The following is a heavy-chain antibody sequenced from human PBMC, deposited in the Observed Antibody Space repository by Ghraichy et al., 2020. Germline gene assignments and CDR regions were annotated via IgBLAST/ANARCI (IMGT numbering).Heavy chain of an antibody. Sequence: GGSLSLSCVGSGLSEYSMNWVRQSPGKGLEWISYITRSSSFKSYTDSVKGRFTISRYNAQNSLYLQMNSLRDEDTAVDYCARGSSVVRFYYYDGMDVLGHGTTATVAS. V-gene: IGHV3-48*02. D-gene: IGHD4-23*01. J-gene: IGHJ6*02. CDR1: GLSEYS. CDR3: ARGSSVVRFYYYDGMDV. CDR2: ITRSSSFK.